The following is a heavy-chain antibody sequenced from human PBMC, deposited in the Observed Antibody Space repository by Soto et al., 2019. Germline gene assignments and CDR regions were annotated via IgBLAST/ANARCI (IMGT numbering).Heavy chain of an antibody. Sequence: PGGSLRLSCATSAFTFSDYYMSWIRQAPGKGLEWVSYIGTRGNTKYYADSVRGRFTISRDNAKNSLYRQMNSLRADDTAVYYCARDGTEYYGEYYDYWGQGIPVTVSS. V-gene: IGHV3-11*01. J-gene: IGHJ4*02. CDR3: ARDGTEYYGEYYDY. D-gene: IGHD4-17*01. CDR2: IGTRGNTK. CDR1: AFTFSDYY.